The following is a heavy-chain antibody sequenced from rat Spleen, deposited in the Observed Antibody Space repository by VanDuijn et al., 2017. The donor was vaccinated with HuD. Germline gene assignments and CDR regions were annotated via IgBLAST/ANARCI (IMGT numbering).Heavy chain of an antibody. J-gene: IGHJ2*01. CDR3: AKVLSGSFDY. CDR1: GFTFSDYG. CDR2: ISYGDSSGHSST. D-gene: IGHD5-1*01. Sequence: EVQLVESNGGLVQPGRSLKLSCAASGFTFSDYGMAWVRQAPTKGLEWVATISYGDSSGHSSTYYRDSVKGRFTISRDDAKNTLNLQMDSLRSEDTATYYCAKVLSGSFDYWGQGVMVTVSS. V-gene: IGHV5-29*01.